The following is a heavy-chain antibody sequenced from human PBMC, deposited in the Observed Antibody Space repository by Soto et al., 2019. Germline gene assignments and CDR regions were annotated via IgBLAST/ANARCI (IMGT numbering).Heavy chain of an antibody. CDR1: GFAFNDSA. Sequence: DVQVLQSGGGLVQPGGSLKLSCAASGFAFNDSAMHWVRQASGKGLEWVARVRSKSNNYATAYPASVKGRFIVSRDDSMGTTSLQMNSLKPEDTAIYYCTNNFVWGQGVLVTVS. CDR2: VRSKSNNYAT. J-gene: IGHJ4*02. CDR3: TNNFV. D-gene: IGHD2-15*01. V-gene: IGHV3-73*01.